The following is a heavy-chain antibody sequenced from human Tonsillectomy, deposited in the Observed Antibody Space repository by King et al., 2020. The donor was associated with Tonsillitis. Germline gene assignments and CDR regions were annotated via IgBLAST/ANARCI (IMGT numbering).Heavy chain of an antibody. CDR3: ARESYGDYGIGLGGPDY. CDR2: INNDGSST. Sequence: VQLVESGGGLVQPGGSLRLSCAASGFTFSSYWMHWVRQAPGKGLVWVSRINNDGSSTSYADSVKGRFTISRDNAKNTLYIQMNSLRAEDTAVYYCARESYGDYGIGLGGPDYWGQGTLVTVSS. D-gene: IGHD4-17*01. CDR1: GFTFSSYW. V-gene: IGHV3-74*01. J-gene: IGHJ4*02.